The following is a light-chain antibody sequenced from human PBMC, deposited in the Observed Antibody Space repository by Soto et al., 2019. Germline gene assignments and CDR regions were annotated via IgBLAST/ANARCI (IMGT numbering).Light chain of an antibody. CDR1: QSVSSSY. V-gene: IGKV3-20*01. J-gene: IGKJ2*01. CDR2: AAS. Sequence: EIVLTQSPGTLSLSPGERATLSCRASQSVSSSYLGWYQQKPGQATRLLIYAASSRATVIPDSISSSGSGKDFTLTISRLEHEYFAVYYWQQYGRSSYTFGQGTQLEIK. CDR3: QQYGRSSYT.